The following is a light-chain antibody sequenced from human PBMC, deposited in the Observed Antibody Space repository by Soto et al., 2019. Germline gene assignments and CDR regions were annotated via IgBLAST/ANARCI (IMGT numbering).Light chain of an antibody. CDR1: QTISSW. J-gene: IGKJ1*01. Sequence: DIQMTQSPSTLSGSVGDRVTITCRASQTISSWLAWYQQKPGKAPKLLLYKASTLKSGVPSRFSGSGSGTEFTLTISSLQPDDFATYYCQHYNSYSEAVGQGTKVDSK. CDR2: KAS. V-gene: IGKV1-5*03. CDR3: QHYNSYSEA.